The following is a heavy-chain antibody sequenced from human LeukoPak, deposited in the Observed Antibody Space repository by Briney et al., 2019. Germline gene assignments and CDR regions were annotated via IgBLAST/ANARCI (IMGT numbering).Heavy chain of an antibody. CDR2: ISYDGSNK. D-gene: IGHD4-17*01. V-gene: IGHV3-30-3*01. CDR1: GFTFSSYA. Sequence: PGGSLRLSCAASGFTFSSYAMHWVRQAPGKGLEWVAVISYDGSNKYYADSVKGRFTISRDNSKNTLYLQMNSLRAEDTAVYYCASDLRSRACWGQGTLVTVSS. J-gene: IGHJ4*02. CDR3: ASDLRSRAC.